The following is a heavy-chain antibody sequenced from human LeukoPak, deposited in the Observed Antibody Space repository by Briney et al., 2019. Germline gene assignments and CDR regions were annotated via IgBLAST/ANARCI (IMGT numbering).Heavy chain of an antibody. CDR1: GFTFSRHG. V-gene: IGHV3-33*08. CDR3: TRYNNDHFDY. CDR2: IAYDGSRA. J-gene: IGHJ4*02. D-gene: IGHD1-14*01. Sequence: GGSLRLSCAASGFTFSRHGMHWVRQTPGKGLEWVAVIAYDGSRAFYADSVKGRFTISRDNSKNTMSVQMDDLRAEDTAVYYCTRYNNDHFDYWGQGTLVTVSS.